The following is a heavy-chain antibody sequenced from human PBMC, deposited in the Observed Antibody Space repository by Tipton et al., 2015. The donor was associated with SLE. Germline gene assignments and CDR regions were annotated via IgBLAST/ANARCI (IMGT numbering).Heavy chain of an antibody. V-gene: IGHV4-61*02. CDR2: IYISGST. J-gene: IGHJ5*02. D-gene: IGHD6-13*01. Sequence: TLSLTCAVSAGSISSDNYYWNWIRQPAGKGLEWIGRIYISGSTNYNPSLKSRVTISLDTSKNQFSLKVNSVTAADTAVYYCATDFRAAGNWFDPWGQGTLVTVSS. CDR3: ATDFRAAGNWFDP. CDR1: AGSISSDNYY.